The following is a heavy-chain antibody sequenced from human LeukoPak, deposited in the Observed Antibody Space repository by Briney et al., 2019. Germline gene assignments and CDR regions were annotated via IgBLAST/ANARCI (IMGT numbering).Heavy chain of an antibody. D-gene: IGHD3-3*01. Sequence: PSQTLSLTCAVSGGSISSGGYSWSWIRQPPGKGLEWIGYIYHSGSTYYNPSLKSRVTISVDRSKNQFSLKLSSVTAADTAVYYCASTTIFGVVDAFDIWGQGTMVTVSS. CDR2: IYHSGST. CDR1: GGSISSGGYS. CDR3: ASTTIFGVVDAFDI. V-gene: IGHV4-30-2*01. J-gene: IGHJ3*02.